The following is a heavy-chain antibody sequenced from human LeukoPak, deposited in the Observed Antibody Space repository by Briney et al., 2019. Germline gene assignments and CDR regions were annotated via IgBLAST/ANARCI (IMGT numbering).Heavy chain of an antibody. CDR3: ARVSGLRYLGWLLVY. V-gene: IGHV4-38-2*01. D-gene: IGHD3-9*01. CDR2: IYHSGST. CDR1: GYSISSGYY. J-gene: IGHJ4*02. Sequence: SETLSLTCAVSGYSISSGYYWGWIRQPPGKGLEWIGSIYHSGSTYYNPSLKSLVTISVDTSKNQFSLKLSSVTAADTAVYYCARVSGLRYLGWLLVYWGQGTLVSVSS.